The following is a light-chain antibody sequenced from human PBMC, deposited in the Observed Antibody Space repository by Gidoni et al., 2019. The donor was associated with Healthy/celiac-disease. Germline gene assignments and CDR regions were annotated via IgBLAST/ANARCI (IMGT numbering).Light chain of an antibody. CDR1: QSISSW. V-gene: IGKV1-5*03. CDR2: KAS. Sequence: DIQITQSPSTLSASVGDSVTITCRASQSISSWLAWYQQKPGKAPKLLIYKASSLESGVPSRCRGSGSGTEFTITISSLQHDDFATYYCQQYNSYRAFGQGTKVEIK. J-gene: IGKJ1*01. CDR3: QQYNSYRA.